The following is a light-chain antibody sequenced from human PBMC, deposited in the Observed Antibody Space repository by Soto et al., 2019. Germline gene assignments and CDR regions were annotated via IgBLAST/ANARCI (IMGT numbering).Light chain of an antibody. Sequence: QSALTQSPSASGSPGQSVTISCTGASSDVGGYNFVSWYQHHPGKAPRLMIYDVTQRPSGVPDRFSGSKSGNTASLTVSGLQVDDEAYYYCSSYAGSSIPVAFGGGTKVTVL. CDR3: SSYAGSSIPVA. J-gene: IGLJ2*01. CDR2: DVT. CDR1: SSDVGGYNF. V-gene: IGLV2-8*01.